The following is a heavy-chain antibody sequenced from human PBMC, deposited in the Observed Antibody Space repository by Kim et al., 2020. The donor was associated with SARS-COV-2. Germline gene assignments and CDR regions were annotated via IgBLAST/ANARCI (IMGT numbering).Heavy chain of an antibody. D-gene: IGHD5-12*01. J-gene: IGHJ6*02. Sequence: SETLSLTCAVSGGSISSSNWWSWVRQPPGKGLEWIGDIYHSGSTNYNPSLKSRVTISVDKSKNQFSLKLSSVTAADTAVYYCARDKWLQAYYYYGMDVWGQGATVTVS. V-gene: IGHV4-4*02. CDR1: GGSISSSNW. CDR3: ARDKWLQAYYYYGMDV. CDR2: IYHSGST.